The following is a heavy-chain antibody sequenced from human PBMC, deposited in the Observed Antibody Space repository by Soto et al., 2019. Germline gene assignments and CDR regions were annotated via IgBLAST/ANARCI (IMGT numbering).Heavy chain of an antibody. CDR3: ARHTPAISISDH. Sequence: PSETLSLTCTVSGGSISSSSYYWGWIRQPPGKWLEWIGSIYYSGSTYYNPSLKSRVTISVDTSKNQFSLKLSSVTAADTAVYYCARHTPAISISDHWGQGTLVTVS. CDR1: GGSISSSSYY. D-gene: IGHD2-15*01. CDR2: IYYSGST. V-gene: IGHV4-39*01. J-gene: IGHJ4*02.